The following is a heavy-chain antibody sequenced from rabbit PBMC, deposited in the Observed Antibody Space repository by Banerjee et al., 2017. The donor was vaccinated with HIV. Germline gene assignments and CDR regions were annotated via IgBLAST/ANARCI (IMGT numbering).Heavy chain of an antibody. CDR3: ARGYHGYAGWGL. V-gene: IGHV1S45*01. CDR2: TYSGSGSSP. CDR1: GFALNNNYI. J-gene: IGHJ4*01. D-gene: IGHD7-1*01. Sequence: QEQLEESGGDLVKPEGSLTLTCKASGFALNNNYIMRWVRQAPGKGLEWIACTYSGSGSSPYYASWAKGRFNISKTSSTTVTLQMTSLTAADTAIYFCARGYHGYAGWGLWGPGTLVTVS.